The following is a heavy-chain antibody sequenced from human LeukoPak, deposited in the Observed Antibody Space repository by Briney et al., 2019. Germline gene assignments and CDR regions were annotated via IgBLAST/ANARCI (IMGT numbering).Heavy chain of an antibody. CDR1: GFTFSTFA. V-gene: IGHV3-23*01. Sequence: GGSLRLSCEASGFTFSTFAMIWVRQPPGKGLEWVSGIVGGDGGTYYADSVKGRFIISGDNSKNTLYVQMNSLRAEDTAVYYCARGALYYMDVWGKGTTVTISS. CDR2: IVGGDGGT. J-gene: IGHJ6*03. CDR3: ARGALYYMDV.